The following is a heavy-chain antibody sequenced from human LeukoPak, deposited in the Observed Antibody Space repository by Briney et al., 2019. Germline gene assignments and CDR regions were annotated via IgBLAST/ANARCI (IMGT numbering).Heavy chain of an antibody. Sequence: GGSLRLSCVASGFTFSAYNMHWVRQAPGKGLEWVSHISRCSGTMYYADSVKGRFTLSSDNAKSSLYLHMNNLRDEDTALYDCGLFFGVNRIDFWGQGTMVTVSS. CDR1: GFTFSAYN. D-gene: IGHD3-3*01. CDR2: ISRCSGTM. J-gene: IGHJ4*02. CDR3: GLFFGVNRIDF. V-gene: IGHV3-48*02.